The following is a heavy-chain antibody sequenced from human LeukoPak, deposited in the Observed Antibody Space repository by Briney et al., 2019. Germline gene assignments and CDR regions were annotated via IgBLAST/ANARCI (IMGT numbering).Heavy chain of an antibody. Sequence: GGSLRLSCAVSGLTFSSYWMHWVRQASGKGLVWVSRINREGSSTSYADSVKGRFTISRDNAKNTLYLQMNSLRVEDTAVYYCASRDQSCSGDTCYPIDYWGQGTLVTVSS. J-gene: IGHJ4*02. CDR2: INREGSST. D-gene: IGHD2-15*01. CDR3: ASRDQSCSGDTCYPIDY. CDR1: GLTFSSYW. V-gene: IGHV3-74*01.